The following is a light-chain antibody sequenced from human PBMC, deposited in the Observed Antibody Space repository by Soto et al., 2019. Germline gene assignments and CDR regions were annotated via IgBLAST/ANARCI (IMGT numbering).Light chain of an antibody. Sequence: QSALTQPASVCGSLGQSITISCTGTSSDVGAYNYVSWYQQYPGKAPKLMISEVSNRPSGVSNRFSGSKSGNTASLTISGLQAEDEANYYCTSYTTSSTWVFGGGTKLTVL. CDR3: TSYTTSSTWV. J-gene: IGLJ3*02. CDR2: EVS. V-gene: IGLV2-14*01. CDR1: SSDVGAYNY.